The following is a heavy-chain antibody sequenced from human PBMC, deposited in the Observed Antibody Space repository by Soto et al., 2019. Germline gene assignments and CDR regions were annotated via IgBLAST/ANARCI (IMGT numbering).Heavy chain of an antibody. V-gene: IGHV3-23*05. Sequence: EVQLLESGGGLVQPGGSLRLSCVASGFTFSSYTTSWVRQAPGKGLEWVSAIDSSATYTYYADSVKGRFTISRDNSKNTLYVQMNSLRTEDTAVYFCVKGDRSSGWTHWGQGTLVTVSS. CDR3: VKGDRSSGWTH. CDR2: IDSSATYT. J-gene: IGHJ4*02. D-gene: IGHD6-19*01. CDR1: GFTFSSYT.